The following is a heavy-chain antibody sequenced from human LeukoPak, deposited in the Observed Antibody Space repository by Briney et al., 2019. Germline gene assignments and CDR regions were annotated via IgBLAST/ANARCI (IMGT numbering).Heavy chain of an antibody. CDR1: GFTFSSYA. Sequence: GGSLRLSCAASGFTFSSYAMSWVRQAPGKGLEWVSAISGSGGSTYYADSVKGRFTISRDNSKNTLYLQMNSLSAEDTAVYYCAKDPLYYYDSSGYFSFWGQGTLVTVSS. CDR2: ISGSGGST. D-gene: IGHD3-22*01. J-gene: IGHJ4*02. V-gene: IGHV3-23*01. CDR3: AKDPLYYYDSSGYFSF.